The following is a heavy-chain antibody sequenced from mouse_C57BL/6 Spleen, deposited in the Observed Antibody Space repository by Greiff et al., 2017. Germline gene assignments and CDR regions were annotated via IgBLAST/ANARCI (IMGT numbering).Heavy chain of an antibody. CDR3: ARRDYYGSSYGYFDV. CDR1: GFTFSSYT. J-gene: IGHJ1*03. CDR2: ISGGGGNT. Sequence: EVKVEESGGGLVKPGGSLKLSCAASGFTFSSYTMSWVRQTPEKRLEWVATISGGGGNTYYPDSVKGRFTISRDNAKNTLYLQMSSLRSEDTALXDCARRDYYGSSYGYFDVWGTGTTVTVSS. V-gene: IGHV5-9*01. D-gene: IGHD1-1*01.